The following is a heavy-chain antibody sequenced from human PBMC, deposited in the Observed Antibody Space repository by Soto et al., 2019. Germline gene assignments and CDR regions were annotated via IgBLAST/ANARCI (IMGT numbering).Heavy chain of an antibody. CDR2: IYYSGST. J-gene: IGHJ5*02. D-gene: IGHD3-3*01. CDR1: GGSISSSSYY. V-gene: IGHV4-39*01. CDR3: ARHFAWPREFDP. Sequence: SETLSLTCTVSGGSISSSSYYWGWIRQPPGKGLEWIGSIYYSGSTYYNPSLKSRVTISVDTSKNQFSLKLSSVTAAETAVYYCARHFAWPREFDPWGQGTLVTVSS.